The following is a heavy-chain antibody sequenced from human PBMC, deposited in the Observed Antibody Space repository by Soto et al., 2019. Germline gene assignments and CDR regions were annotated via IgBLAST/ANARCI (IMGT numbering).Heavy chain of an antibody. D-gene: IGHD4-17*01. CDR1: GGSISSYY. V-gene: IGHV4-59*01. CDR2: IYYSGST. Sequence: SETLSLTCTVSGGSISSYYWSWIRQPPGKGLEWIGYIYYSGSTNYNPSLKSRVTISVDTSKNQFSLKLSSVTAADTAVYYCARDPSNDYGGDTFDYWGQGTLVTVSS. J-gene: IGHJ4*02. CDR3: ARDPSNDYGGDTFDY.